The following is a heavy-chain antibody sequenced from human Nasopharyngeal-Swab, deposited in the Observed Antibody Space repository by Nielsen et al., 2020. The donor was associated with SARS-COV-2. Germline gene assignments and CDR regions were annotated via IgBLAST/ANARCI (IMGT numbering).Heavy chain of an antibody. CDR1: GGSISSGGYY. CDR3: ARDQRGPIAVKAFDI. Sequence: SETLSLTCTVSGGSISSGGYYWSWIRQHPGKGLEWIGYIYYSGSTYYNPSLKSRVTISVDTSKNQFSLKLSSVTAADTAVYYCARDQRGPIAVKAFDIWGQGTMVTVSS. CDR2: IYYSGST. J-gene: IGHJ3*02. V-gene: IGHV4-31*03. D-gene: IGHD6-19*01.